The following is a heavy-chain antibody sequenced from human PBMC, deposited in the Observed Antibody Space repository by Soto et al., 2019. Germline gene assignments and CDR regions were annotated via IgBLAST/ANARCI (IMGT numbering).Heavy chain of an antibody. Sequence: GASVKVSCKASGGSFSNFGISWVRQAPGQGLEWMGGIVPVFGRPNYAQRFRGRLTITADESTSTGYMELISLRSDDTAVYYCARGHYVASVYWGQGTLVTVSS. D-gene: IGHD3-16*01. CDR3: ARGHYVASVY. J-gene: IGHJ4*02. V-gene: IGHV1-69*13. CDR1: GGSFSNFG. CDR2: IVPVFGRP.